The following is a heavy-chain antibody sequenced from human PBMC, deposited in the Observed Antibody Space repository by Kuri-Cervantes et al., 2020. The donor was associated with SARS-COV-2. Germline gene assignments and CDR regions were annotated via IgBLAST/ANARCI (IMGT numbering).Heavy chain of an antibody. CDR3: GRAEPDIVVVPAAKYFDH. CDR1: GGSFSGYY. Sequence: SETLSPTCPVYGGSFSGYYWSWIRQPPGKGLEWIGKINHSGSTNYNPTHKNRVTISVDTTKNQFTLKLGSGAAADTAVYYCGRAEPDIVVVPAAKYFDHWGQGTPVTVSS. V-gene: IGHV4-34*01. J-gene: IGHJ4*02. D-gene: IGHD2-2*01. CDR2: INHSGST.